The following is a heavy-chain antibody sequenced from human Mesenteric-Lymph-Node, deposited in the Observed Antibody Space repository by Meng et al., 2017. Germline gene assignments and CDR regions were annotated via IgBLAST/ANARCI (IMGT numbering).Heavy chain of an antibody. CDR3: ARDAASSGVYGMDV. Sequence: ASVKVSCKASGYTFTGYYMHWVRQAPGQGLEWMGWINPNSGGTNYAQKFQGRVTMTRDTSISTAYMELSRLRSEDTAVYYCARDAASSGVYGMDVWGQGTTVTVSS. CDR1: GYTFTGYY. J-gene: IGHJ6*02. CDR2: INPNSGGT. D-gene: IGHD3-22*01. V-gene: IGHV1-2*02.